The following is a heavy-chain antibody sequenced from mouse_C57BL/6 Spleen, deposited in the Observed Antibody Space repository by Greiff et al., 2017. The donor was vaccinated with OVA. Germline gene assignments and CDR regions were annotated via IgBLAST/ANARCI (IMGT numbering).Heavy chain of an antibody. CDR2: INPSSGYT. CDR3: AREEITTVVALDY. Sequence: VMLVESGAELAKPGASVKLSCKASGYTFTSYWMHWVKQRPGQGLEWIGYINPSSGYTKYNQKFKDKATLTADKSSSTAYMQLSSLTYEDSAVYYCAREEITTVVALDYWGQGTTLTVSS. V-gene: IGHV1-7*01. J-gene: IGHJ2*01. CDR1: GYTFTSYW. D-gene: IGHD1-1*01.